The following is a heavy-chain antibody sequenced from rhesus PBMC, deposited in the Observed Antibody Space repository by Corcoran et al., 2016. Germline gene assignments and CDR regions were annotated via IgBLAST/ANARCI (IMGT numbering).Heavy chain of an antibody. CDR3: ARDLRFDV. CDR2: IYVSCGST. CDR1: GDSITSYY. V-gene: IGHV4-165*01. J-gene: IGHJ5-1*01. Sequence: QVQLQESGPGLVKPSETLSLTCAVSGDSITSYYWSWIRQSPGKGLEWIGYIYVSCGSTYYSPYLKTRFTISTDTSKNQFSLTLNSVTAADAAVYYCARDLRFDVWGPGVMVTVTS.